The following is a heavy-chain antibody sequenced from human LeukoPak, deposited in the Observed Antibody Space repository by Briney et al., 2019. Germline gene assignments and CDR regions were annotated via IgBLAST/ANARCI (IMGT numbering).Heavy chain of an antibody. CDR1: GYTFTNYG. V-gene: IGHV1-69*13. J-gene: IGHJ6*02. Sequence: GASVKVSCKTSGYTFTNYGISWVRQAPGQGLEWMGGIIPIFGTANYAQKFQGRVTITADESTSTAYMELSSLRSEDTAVYYCARPPLGYCSCTSCYPAGYYYYGMDVWGQGTTVTVSS. D-gene: IGHD2-2*01. CDR2: IIPIFGTA. CDR3: ARPPLGYCSCTSCYPAGYYYYGMDV.